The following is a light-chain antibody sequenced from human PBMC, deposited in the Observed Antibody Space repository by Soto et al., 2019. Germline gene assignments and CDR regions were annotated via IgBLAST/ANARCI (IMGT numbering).Light chain of an antibody. CDR3: QQYGNLPRT. Sequence: ELVLTQSPGTLSLSPGERATLSCRASQSVSRSYLAWYQQKPGQAPRLLIYGASSRATSIPDRFSGSGSGTDFTLTISRLEPEDFAMYYCQQYGNLPRTFGQGTKVEIK. CDR1: QSVSRSY. J-gene: IGKJ1*01. CDR2: GAS. V-gene: IGKV3-20*01.